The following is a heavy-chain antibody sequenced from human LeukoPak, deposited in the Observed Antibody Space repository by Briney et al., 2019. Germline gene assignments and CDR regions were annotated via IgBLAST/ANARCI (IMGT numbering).Heavy chain of an antibody. J-gene: IGHJ4*02. V-gene: IGHV3-48*03. Sequence: GGSLRLSCAAFGFTFSSYEMNWVRQAPGKGLEWVSYISSSGSTIYYADSVKGRFTISRDNAKNSLYLQMNSLRAEDTAVYYCATPWSGSSGYTLDYWGQGTLVTVSS. CDR2: ISSSGSTI. D-gene: IGHD3-22*01. CDR3: ATPWSGSSGYTLDY. CDR1: GFTFSSYE.